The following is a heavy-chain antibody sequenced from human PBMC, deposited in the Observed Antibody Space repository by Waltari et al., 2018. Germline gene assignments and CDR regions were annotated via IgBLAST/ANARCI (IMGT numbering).Heavy chain of an antibody. J-gene: IGHJ6*02. CDR2: RNHSGNT. V-gene: IGHV4-34*01. CDR3: ARLEDCTGGHCYSGSPYAVDV. CDR1: GGSFNVYY. Sequence: QVQLKQWGAGLLKPSESLSLTCAVYGGSFNVYYLSWIRKPPGKGLEWIGERNHSGNTNYNPSLKSRVAISVDTPKQQFSLILTSVAAADTAVYYCARLEDCTGGHCYSGSPYAVDVWGPGTTVTVSS. D-gene: IGHD2-15*01.